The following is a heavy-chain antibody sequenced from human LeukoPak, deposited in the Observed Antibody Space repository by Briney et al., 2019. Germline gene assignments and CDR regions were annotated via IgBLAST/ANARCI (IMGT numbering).Heavy chain of an antibody. D-gene: IGHD1-7*01. CDR3: AKDRSGGTRKFDY. CDR2: ISGSGGGT. J-gene: IGHJ4*02. CDR1: GFTFSSYA. V-gene: IGHV3-23*01. Sequence: AGSLRLSCAASGFTFSSYAMSWVRQAPGKGLEWVSTISGSGGGTYYADSVKGRFTIFRDNSKNTLYLQMNSLRAEDTAVYYCAKDRSGGTRKFDYWGQGTLVTVSS.